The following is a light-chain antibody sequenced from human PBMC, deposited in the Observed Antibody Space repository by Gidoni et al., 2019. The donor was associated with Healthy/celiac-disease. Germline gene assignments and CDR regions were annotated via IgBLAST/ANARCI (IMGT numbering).Light chain of an antibody. J-gene: IGKJ1*01. Sequence: EIVMTQSPATLSVCPGERAPLSCRASHSVSSTSACYQQKHGQGPRRLTYGAPTRAPVIPATFSGRGSVTEFTLTISSLQSEDFAVYYCQQYNKWPWTFGQGTKVEIK. CDR2: GAP. V-gene: IGKV3-15*01. CDR3: QQYNKWPWT. CDR1: HSVSST.